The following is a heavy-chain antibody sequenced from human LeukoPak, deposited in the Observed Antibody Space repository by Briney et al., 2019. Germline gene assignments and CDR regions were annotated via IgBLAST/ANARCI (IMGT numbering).Heavy chain of an antibody. CDR2: ISSSTSIL. Sequence: GGSRRSSCAAPGSTLSDNYMSWIRKGPGKGLDWGSYISSSTSILYYADPVKGRFTISRANPKKSLYLQMNSLRAEDTAVYYCARSHLILDYWGQGTLVTVSS. J-gene: IGHJ4*02. CDR3: ARSHLILDY. CDR1: GSTLSDNY. D-gene: IGHD3-3*02. V-gene: IGHV3-11*01.